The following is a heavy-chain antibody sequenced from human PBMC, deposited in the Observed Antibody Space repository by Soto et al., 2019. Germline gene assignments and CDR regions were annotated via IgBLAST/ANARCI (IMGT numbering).Heavy chain of an antibody. J-gene: IGHJ3*02. D-gene: IGHD2-2*01. V-gene: IGHV3-30*18. CDR1: GFTFSSYV. Sequence: PGGSLRLSCAASGFTFSSYVMHWVRQAPGKGLEWVAVISYDGSNKYYADSVKGRFTISRDNSKNTLYLQMNSLRAEDTAVYYCAKSPHLGYCSSTSCYAGSAFDIWGQGTMVTVSS. CDR3: AKSPHLGYCSSTSCYAGSAFDI. CDR2: ISYDGSNK.